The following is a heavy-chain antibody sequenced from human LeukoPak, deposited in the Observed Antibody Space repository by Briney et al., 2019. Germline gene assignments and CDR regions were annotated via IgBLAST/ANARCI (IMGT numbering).Heavy chain of an antibody. V-gene: IGHV3-7*01. Sequence: PGGSLRLSCAASGFTFSSYWMSWVRQAPGKGLEWVANIKQDGSEKYYVDSVKGRFTISRDNAKNSLYLQMNSLRAEDTAVYTCARIGGRYHLLDAFDIWGQGTMVTVSS. CDR3: ARIGGRYHLLDAFDI. CDR1: GFTFSSYW. D-gene: IGHD2-2*01. J-gene: IGHJ3*02. CDR2: IKQDGSEK.